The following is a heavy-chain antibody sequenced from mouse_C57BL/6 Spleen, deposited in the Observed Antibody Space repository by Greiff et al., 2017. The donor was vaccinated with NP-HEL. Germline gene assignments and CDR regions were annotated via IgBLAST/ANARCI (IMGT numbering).Heavy chain of an antibody. CDR1: GYSFTGYY. CDR3: AGGNCGFDY. D-gene: IGHD2-1*01. V-gene: IGHV1-42*01. CDR2: INPSTGGT. J-gene: IGHJ2*01. Sequence: EVKLQESGPELVKPGASVKISCKASGYSFTGYYMNWVKQSPEKSLDWIGEINPSTGGTTYNQKFKAKATLTVDKSSSTAYMQLKSLTSEDSAVDYCAGGNCGFDYWGQGTTLPVSS.